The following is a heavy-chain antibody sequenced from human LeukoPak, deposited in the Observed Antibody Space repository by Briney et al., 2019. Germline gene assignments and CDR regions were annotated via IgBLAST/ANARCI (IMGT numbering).Heavy chain of an antibody. J-gene: IGHJ6*03. CDR1: GFTFSNYS. V-gene: IGHV3-21*01. CDR2: ISSLSSYI. CDR3: ARDPYSGSYGNYYYYFMDV. D-gene: IGHD1-26*01. Sequence: GGSLRLSCAASGFTFSNYSMNWVRQAPGKGLEWVSSISSLSSYIYYADSLKGRFTISRDNAKNSLYLQMNSLRAEDTAVYYCARDPYSGSYGNYYYYFMDVWGKGTTVTISS.